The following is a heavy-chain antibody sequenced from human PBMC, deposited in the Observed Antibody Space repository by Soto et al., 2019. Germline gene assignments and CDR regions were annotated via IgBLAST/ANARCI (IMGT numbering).Heavy chain of an antibody. J-gene: IGHJ4*02. Sequence: QVQLVQSGPEVKKPGASVKVSCKASGYTFHNYGINWVRQAPGQGLEWMGWLSANNGNRNYAQKFQGRVTLTIDRSTTTAYMELRSLASDDTAVYYCARVIELYVVPTWDLIDFWGQGTLVTVSS. V-gene: IGHV1-18*01. D-gene: IGHD1-26*01. CDR3: ARVIELYVVPTWDLIDF. CDR2: LSANNGNR. CDR1: GYTFHNYG.